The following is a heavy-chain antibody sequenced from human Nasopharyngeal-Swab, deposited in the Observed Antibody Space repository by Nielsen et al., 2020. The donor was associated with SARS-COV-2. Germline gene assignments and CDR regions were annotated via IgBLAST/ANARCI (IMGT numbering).Heavy chain of an antibody. J-gene: IGHJ6*02. Sequence: ESLNISCQGSWYSFRPNWIRWVRQMPGTGLEWVGRIDPSDSYTHYRPSFQGHITISADKSISTAYLQWSSLKASDTAMYYCARLTLWSGRGPVDGMGVWGQGTPVTVSS. CDR2: IDPSDSYT. D-gene: IGHD3-3*01. CDR3: ARLTLWSGRGPVDGMGV. CDR1: WYSFRPNW. V-gene: IGHV5-10-1*01.